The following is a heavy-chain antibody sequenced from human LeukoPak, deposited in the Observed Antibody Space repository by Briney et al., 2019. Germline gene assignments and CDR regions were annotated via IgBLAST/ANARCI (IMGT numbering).Heavy chain of an antibody. J-gene: IGHJ3*02. CDR2: INPSGAGT. Sequence: GASVKVSCKASGYTFTSYGISWVRQAPGQGLEWMGIINPSGAGTRYAQKFQGRVTMTSDTSTSTVYMELSSLGSEDTAVYYCARGGSSWYWAFDIWGQGTMVTVSS. D-gene: IGHD6-13*01. V-gene: IGHV1-46*01. CDR1: GYTFTSYG. CDR3: ARGGSSWYWAFDI.